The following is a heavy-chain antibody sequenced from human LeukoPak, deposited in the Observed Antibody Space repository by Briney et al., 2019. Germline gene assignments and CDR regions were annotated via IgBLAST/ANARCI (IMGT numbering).Heavy chain of an antibody. CDR3: ARGRPTSYYGDYTGIFDY. V-gene: IGHV3-74*01. Sequence: PGGSLRLSCAASGFTFDDYGMSWVRQAPGKGLVWVSRINSDGSSTTYADSVKGRFTISRDNAKNSLYLQMNSLRAEDTAVYYCARGRPTSYYGDYTGIFDYWGQGTLVTVSS. CDR1: GFTFDDYG. CDR2: INSDGSST. J-gene: IGHJ4*02. D-gene: IGHD4-17*01.